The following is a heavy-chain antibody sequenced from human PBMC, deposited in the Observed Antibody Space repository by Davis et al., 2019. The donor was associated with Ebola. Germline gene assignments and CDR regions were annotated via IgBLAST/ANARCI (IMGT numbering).Heavy chain of an antibody. CDR3: ATRQIPVIRLCGMDV. D-gene: IGHD2-2*01. V-gene: IGHV3-30*03. J-gene: IGHJ6*02. CDR2: ISYDGSNK. Sequence: GESLKISCAASGFTFSSYGMHWVRQAPGKGLEWVAVISYDGSNKYYADSVKGRFTISRDNSKNTLYLQMSSLRAEDTAVYYCATRQIPVIRLCGMDVWGRGTTVTVSS. CDR1: GFTFSSYG.